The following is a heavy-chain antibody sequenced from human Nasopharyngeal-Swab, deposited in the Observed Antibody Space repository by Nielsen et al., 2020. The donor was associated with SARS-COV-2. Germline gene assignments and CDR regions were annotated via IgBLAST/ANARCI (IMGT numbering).Heavy chain of an antibody. D-gene: IGHD6-19*01. V-gene: IGHV3-23*01. CDR3: AKDEEAVARDY. Sequence: GESLKISCAASGFTFSSYTMSWVRQAPGKGLEWVSAISGSGGSTYYADFVKGRFIISRETSKNTLYLQMNSLRAEDTAVYYCAKDEEAVARDYWGQGILVTVSS. J-gene: IGHJ4*02. CDR1: GFTFSSYT. CDR2: ISGSGGST.